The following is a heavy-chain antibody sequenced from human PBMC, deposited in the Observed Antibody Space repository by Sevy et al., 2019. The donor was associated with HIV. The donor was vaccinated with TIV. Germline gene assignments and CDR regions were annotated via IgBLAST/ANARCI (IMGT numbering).Heavy chain of an antibody. CDR1: GFTFSSYA. Sequence: GGSLRLSCAASGFTFSSYAMHWVRQAPGKGLEWVAVISYDGSNKYYADSVKGRSTISRDNSKNTLYLQMNSLRAEDTAVYYCARVRCSGGSCYSPLGDYYYGMDVWGQGTTVTVSS. CDR2: ISYDGSNK. J-gene: IGHJ6*02. V-gene: IGHV3-30-3*01. D-gene: IGHD2-15*01. CDR3: ARVRCSGGSCYSPLGDYYYGMDV.